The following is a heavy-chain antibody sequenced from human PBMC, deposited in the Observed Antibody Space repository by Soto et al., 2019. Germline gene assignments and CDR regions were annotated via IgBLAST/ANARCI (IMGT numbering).Heavy chain of an antibody. D-gene: IGHD3-22*01. CDR2: IYHSGST. Sequence: PSETLSLTCAVSGGSISSCNWWSWVRQPPGKGLEWIGEIYHSGSTNYNPSLKSRVTMSVDKSKNQFSLKLSSVTAADTAVYYCASRSSGYYINWFDPWGQATLVT. J-gene: IGHJ5*02. CDR3: ASRSSGYYINWFDP. V-gene: IGHV4-4*02. CDR1: GGSISSCNW.